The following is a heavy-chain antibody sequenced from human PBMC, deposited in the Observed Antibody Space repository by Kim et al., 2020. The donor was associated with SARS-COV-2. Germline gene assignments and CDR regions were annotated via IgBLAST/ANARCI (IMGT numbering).Heavy chain of an antibody. V-gene: IGHV4-39*01. CDR1: GGSISSSSYY. CDR2: IYYSGST. Sequence: SETLSLTCTVSGGSISSSSYYWGWIRQPPGKGLEWIGSIYYSGSTYYNPSLKSRVTISVNTSKNQFSLKLSSVTAADTAVYYCARHPTGLDKYYFDYWGQRTQVALSS. D-gene: IGHD3-10*01. J-gene: IGHJ4*02. CDR3: ARHPTGLDKYYFDY.